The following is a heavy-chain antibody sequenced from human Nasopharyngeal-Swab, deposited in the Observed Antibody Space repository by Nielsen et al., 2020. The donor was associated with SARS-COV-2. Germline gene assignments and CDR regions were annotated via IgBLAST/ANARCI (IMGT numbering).Heavy chain of an antibody. CDR1: GFIFSTYN. D-gene: IGHD3-10*01. V-gene: IGHV3-21*01. CDR2: ISHTGSDI. Sequence: GESLKIFCVGSGFIFSTYNLNWVRQAPGKGLEWVSSISHTGSDIYYADSVKGRFTISRDNAKNSVYLQMNSLRAEDTAVYYCARGFGSGRHWGQGTLVTVSS. J-gene: IGHJ4*02. CDR3: ARGFGSGRH.